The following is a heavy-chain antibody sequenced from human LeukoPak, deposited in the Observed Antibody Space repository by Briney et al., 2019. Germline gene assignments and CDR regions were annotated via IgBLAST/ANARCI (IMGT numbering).Heavy chain of an antibody. CDR2: ISYDGSNK. CDR3: AKDTVFAALGATTGALDY. CDR1: GFTFSSYG. Sequence: GGSLRLSCAASGFTFSSYGMHWVRQAPGKGLEWVAVISYDGSNKYYADSVKGRFTISRDNSKNTLYLQMNSLRAEDTAVYYCAKDTVFAALGATTGALDYWGQGTLVTVSS. V-gene: IGHV3-30*18. J-gene: IGHJ4*02. D-gene: IGHD1-26*01.